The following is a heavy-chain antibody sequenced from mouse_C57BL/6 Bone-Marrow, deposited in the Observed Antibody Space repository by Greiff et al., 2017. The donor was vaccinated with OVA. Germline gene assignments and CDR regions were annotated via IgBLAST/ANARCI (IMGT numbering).Heavy chain of an antibody. D-gene: IGHD5-5*01. Sequence: VQLQQSVAELVRPGASVKLSCTASGFNIKNTYMHWVKQRPEQGLEWIGRIDPANGNTKYAPKFQGKATLTADTSSNTAYLQLSSLTSEETAIDYCAPGGDYLAWCAYWGQGTLVTVSA. CDR2: IDPANGNT. CDR1: GFNIKNTY. V-gene: IGHV14-3*01. CDR3: APGGDYLAWCAY. J-gene: IGHJ3*01.